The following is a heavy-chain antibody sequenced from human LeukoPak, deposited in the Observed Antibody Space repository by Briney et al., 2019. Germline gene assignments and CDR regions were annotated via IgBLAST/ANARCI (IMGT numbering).Heavy chain of an antibody. CDR1: GFTFSDFY. J-gene: IGHJ6*03. CDR2: ISSSGSTI. CDR3: ASNPTSDYSNYYYYYYMDV. D-gene: IGHD4-11*01. Sequence: PGGSLRLSCAASGFTFSDFYMSGIPEAPGKGLEWVSYISSSGSTIYYADSVKGRFTISRDNVKNSLYLQMNSLRAEDTAVYYCASNPTSDYSNYYYYYYMDVWGKGTTVTVSS. V-gene: IGHV3-11*04.